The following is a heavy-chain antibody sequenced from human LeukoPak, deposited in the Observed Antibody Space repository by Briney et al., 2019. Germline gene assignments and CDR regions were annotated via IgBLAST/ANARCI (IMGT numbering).Heavy chain of an antibody. CDR3: ARDGSGHGGFDY. CDR2: IYYSGST. Sequence: PSQTLSLTCTVSGGSISSGGYYWSWIRQHPGKGLEWIGYIYYSGSTYYNPSLKSRVTISVDTSKNQFSLKLSSVTAADTAVYYCARDGSGHGGFDYWGQGTLVTVSS. D-gene: IGHD2-15*01. V-gene: IGHV4-31*03. J-gene: IGHJ4*02. CDR1: GGSISSGGYY.